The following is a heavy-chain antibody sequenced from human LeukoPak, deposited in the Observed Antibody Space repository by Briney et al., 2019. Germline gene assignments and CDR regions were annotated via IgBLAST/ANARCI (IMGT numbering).Heavy chain of an antibody. CDR2: ISGDGGST. CDR1: GFTFDDYA. D-gene: IGHD5-12*01. V-gene: IGHV3-43*02. CDR3: AKDGGYSGFFDY. Sequence: GGSLSLSCAVSGFTFDDYAMHWVRHAPGKGLEWVSLISGDGGSTYYADSVKGRFTISRDNSKNSMYLQMNSLRTEDTALYYCAKDGGYSGFFDYWGQGTLVTVSS. J-gene: IGHJ4*02.